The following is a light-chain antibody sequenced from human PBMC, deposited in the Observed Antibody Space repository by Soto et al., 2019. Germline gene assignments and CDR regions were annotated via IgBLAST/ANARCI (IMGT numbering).Light chain of an antibody. Sequence: QSVLTQPPSASGTPGQRVTISCSGISSHIGSNTVSWYQQLPGTAPKLLIYSNNQRPSGVPDRFSGSKSGTSASLAISGLQSEDEADYACAAWDDSLNGYYVFGTGTKLTVL. CDR2: SNN. CDR1: SSHIGSNT. J-gene: IGLJ1*01. CDR3: AAWDDSLNGYYV. V-gene: IGLV1-44*01.